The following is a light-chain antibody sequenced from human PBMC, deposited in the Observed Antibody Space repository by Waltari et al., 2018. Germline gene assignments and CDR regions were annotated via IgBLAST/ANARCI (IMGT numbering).Light chain of an antibody. J-gene: IGKJ2*01. CDR3: HQYYSTPFT. Sequence: DIVMTQSPESQAVSLGERATINCKSSQSVLYSSNNKNQLAWYQQKPGQPPKLLLYWASTRESGVPDRFSGSGSETDFTLTISSLQAEDVAVYYCHQYYSTPFTFGQGTKLEIK. CDR1: QSVLYSSNNKNQ. CDR2: WAS. V-gene: IGKV4-1*01.